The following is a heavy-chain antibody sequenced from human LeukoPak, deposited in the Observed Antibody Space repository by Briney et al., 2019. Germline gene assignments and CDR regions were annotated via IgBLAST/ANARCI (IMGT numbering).Heavy chain of an antibody. J-gene: IGHJ4*02. D-gene: IGHD3-22*01. Sequence: ASVKVYCKASGYTFTSYDINWVRQATGQGLEWMGWMNPNSGNTGYAQKFQGRVTMTRNTSISTAYMELSSLRSEDTAVYYCARRTYYYDSSGYSHGVDYWGQGTLVTVSS. CDR3: ARRTYYYDSSGYSHGVDY. V-gene: IGHV1-8*01. CDR2: MNPNSGNT. CDR1: GYTFTSYD.